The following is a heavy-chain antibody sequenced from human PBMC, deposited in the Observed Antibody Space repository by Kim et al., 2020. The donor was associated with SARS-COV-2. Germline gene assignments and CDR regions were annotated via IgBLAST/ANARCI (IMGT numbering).Heavy chain of an antibody. CDR1: GFTFSDYY. J-gene: IGHJ4*02. CDR2: ISSSGSTI. V-gene: IGHV3-11*01. CDR3: ARGTYYDSSGYYLAGDDDY. D-gene: IGHD3-22*01. Sequence: GGSLRLSCAASGFTFSDYYMSWIRQAPGKGLEWVSYISSSGSTIYYADSVKGRFTISRDNAKNSLYLQMNSLRAEDTAGYYCARGTYYDSSGYYLAGDDDYWGQGTLVTVSS.